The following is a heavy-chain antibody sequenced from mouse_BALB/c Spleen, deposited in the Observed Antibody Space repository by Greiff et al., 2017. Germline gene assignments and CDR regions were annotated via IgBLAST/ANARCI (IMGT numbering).Heavy chain of an antibody. J-gene: IGHJ4*01. CDR2: ISSGSSTI. CDR1: GFTFRSFG. V-gene: IGHV5-17*02. CDR3: ARRSLYAMDY. Sequence: EVKLVESGGGLVQPGGSRKLSCAASGFTFRSFGMHWVRQAPEKGLEWVAYISSGSSTIYYADTVKGRFTISRDNPKNTLFLQMTSLRSEDTAMYYCARRSLYAMDYWGQGTSVTVSS.